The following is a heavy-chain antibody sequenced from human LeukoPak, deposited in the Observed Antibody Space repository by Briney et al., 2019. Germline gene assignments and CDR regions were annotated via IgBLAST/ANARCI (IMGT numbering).Heavy chain of an antibody. CDR1: GFSFTNFG. V-gene: IGHV3-7*01. D-gene: IGHD3-10*01. CDR2: MTQEGSEK. Sequence: GGSLRLSCAGSGFSFTNFGMNWVRQAPGKGMEWVANMTQEGSEKSYVDSVKGCFTISRDNANNILYLQMTGLRGEDTAVYYCARDRGAYRGYYYGMDVWGPGTMVTVSS. J-gene: IGHJ6*02. CDR3: ARDRGAYRGYYYGMDV.